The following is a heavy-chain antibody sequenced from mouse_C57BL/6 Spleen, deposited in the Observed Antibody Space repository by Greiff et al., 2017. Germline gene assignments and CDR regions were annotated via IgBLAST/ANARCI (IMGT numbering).Heavy chain of an antibody. CDR1: GYTFTSYW. CDR2: IHPSASDT. CDR3: AIGLTGTDFDY. V-gene: IGHV1-74*01. J-gene: IGHJ2*01. D-gene: IGHD4-1*01. Sequence: QVQLQQPGAELVKPGASVKVSCKASGYTFTSYWMHWVKQRPGQGLEWIGRIHPSASDTNYNPKFKGKATLTVDKSSSTAYMQLSSLTSEDSAVYYCAIGLTGTDFDYWGQGTTLTVSS.